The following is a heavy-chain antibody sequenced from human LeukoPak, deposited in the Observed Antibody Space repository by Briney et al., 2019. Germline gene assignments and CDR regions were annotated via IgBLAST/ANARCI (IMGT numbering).Heavy chain of an antibody. J-gene: IGHJ3*02. CDR2: ISSSSSYI. CDR3: AKGHYDFWSGYSYDAFDI. V-gene: IGHV3-21*04. D-gene: IGHD3-3*01. CDR1: GFTFSSYS. Sequence: PGGSLRLSCAASGFTFSSYSMNWVRQAPGKGLEWVSSISSSSSYIYYADSVKGRFTISRDNAKNSLYLQMNSLRAEDTAVYYCAKGHYDFWSGYSYDAFDIWGQGTMVTVSS.